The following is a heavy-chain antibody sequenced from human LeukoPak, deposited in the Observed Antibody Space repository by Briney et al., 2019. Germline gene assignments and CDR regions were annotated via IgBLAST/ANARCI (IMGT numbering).Heavy chain of an antibody. Sequence: GESLKISCKGSGYRFTNYPIGWVRQMPGKGLEWMGIIYPADSDTRYRPTFRGRVTISVDKSINTAYLQWSSLKASDTAMYYCTRLISRGSDYNYVDDWGQGTLITVSS. D-gene: IGHD5-24*01. J-gene: IGHJ4*02. V-gene: IGHV5-51*01. CDR3: TRLISRGSDYNYVDD. CDR2: IYPADSDT. CDR1: GYRFTNYP.